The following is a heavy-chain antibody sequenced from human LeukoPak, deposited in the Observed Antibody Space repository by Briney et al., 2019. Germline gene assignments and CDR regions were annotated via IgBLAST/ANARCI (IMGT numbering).Heavy chain of an antibody. CDR1: GYTFTGYY. CDR3: ARGGVGSSGGGDCYSGRVGVGLDV. D-gene: IGHD2-21*02. Sequence: ASVKVSCKASGYTFTGYYMHWVRQAPGQGLEWMGWINPNSGDTHYAQKFQGRVTMTRDTSINIAYMELSSLRSDDTAVYYCARGGVGSSGGGDCYSGRVGVGLDVWGQGTTVTVSS. J-gene: IGHJ6*02. V-gene: IGHV1-2*02. CDR2: INPNSGDT.